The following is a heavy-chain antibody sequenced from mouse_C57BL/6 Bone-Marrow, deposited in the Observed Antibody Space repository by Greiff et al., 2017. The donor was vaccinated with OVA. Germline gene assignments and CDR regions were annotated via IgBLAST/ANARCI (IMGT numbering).Heavy chain of an antibody. CDR2: FDPEDGDT. Sequence: VQLQQSGAELVRPGASVKLSCTASGFNINDYYMHWVKQRPEQGLAWIGRFDPEDGDTEYAPKFQGKATMTADTSSNTAYLQLSSLPSEDTAVYYCTTGDGYPPLFDYWGQGTTLTVSS. D-gene: IGHD2-3*01. CDR3: TTGDGYPPLFDY. CDR1: GFNINDYY. V-gene: IGHV14-1*01. J-gene: IGHJ2*01.